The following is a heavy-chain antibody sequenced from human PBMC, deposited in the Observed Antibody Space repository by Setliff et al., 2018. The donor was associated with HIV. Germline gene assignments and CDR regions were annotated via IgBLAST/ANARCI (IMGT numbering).Heavy chain of an antibody. CDR1: GYTFTSYG. CDR2: ISAYNGNT. CDR3: ARKLLTRPNYYGMDV. D-gene: IGHD2-15*01. Sequence: ASVKVSCKASGYTFTSYGISWVRQAPGQGLEWMGWISAYNGNTNYAQKFQGRVTITTDEFTSTAYMELSSLRAEDTAVYYCARKLLTRPNYYGMDVWGQGTTVTVSS. V-gene: IGHV1-18*01. J-gene: IGHJ6*02.